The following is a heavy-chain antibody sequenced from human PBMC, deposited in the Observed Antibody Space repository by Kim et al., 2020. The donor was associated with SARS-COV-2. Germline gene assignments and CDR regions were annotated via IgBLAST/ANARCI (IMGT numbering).Heavy chain of an antibody. D-gene: IGHD3-22*01. CDR2: IYYSGST. CDR1: GGSISSGGYY. Sequence: SETLSLTCTVSGGSISSGGYYWSWIRQHPGKGLEWIGYIYYSGSTYYNPSLKSRVTISVDTSKNQFSLKLSSVTAADTAVYYCARRADSSGCFDYWGQGTLVTVSS. J-gene: IGHJ4*02. V-gene: IGHV4-31*03. CDR3: ARRADSSGCFDY.